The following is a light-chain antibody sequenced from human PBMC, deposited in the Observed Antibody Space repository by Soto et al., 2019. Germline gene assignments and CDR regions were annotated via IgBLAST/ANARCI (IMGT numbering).Light chain of an antibody. V-gene: IGLV1-40*01. CDR2: GNS. Sequence: QSVLTQPPSVSGAPGQRVTISCTGSSSNIGAGYDVHWYQQLPGTAPKLLIYGNSNRPSGVPDRFSGSKSCTSASRAITGLQAEDEADYYCQSYDSSLSGSDVVFGGGTKLTVL. CDR1: SSNIGAGYD. CDR3: QSYDSSLSGSDVV. J-gene: IGLJ2*01.